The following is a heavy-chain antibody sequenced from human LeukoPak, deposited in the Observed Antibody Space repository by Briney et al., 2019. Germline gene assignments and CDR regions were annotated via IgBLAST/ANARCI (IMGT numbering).Heavy chain of an antibody. D-gene: IGHD1-26*01. CDR1: GFTFSSYS. V-gene: IGHV3-21*01. CDR3: ARARVGATRYFDY. Sequence: PGGSLRLSCAASGFTFSSYSMNWVRQAPGKGLEWVSSISSSSSYIYYADSVKGRFTISRDNAKNSLYLQMSSLRAEDTAVYYCARARVGATRYFDYWGQGTLVTVSS. CDR2: ISSSSSYI. J-gene: IGHJ4*02.